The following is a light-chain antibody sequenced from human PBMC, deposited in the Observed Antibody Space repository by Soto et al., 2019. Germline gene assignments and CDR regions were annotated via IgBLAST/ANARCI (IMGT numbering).Light chain of an antibody. CDR3: QQTYTTPEIT. J-gene: IGKJ5*01. V-gene: IGKV1-39*01. CDR2: GAS. CDR1: QSISIS. Sequence: DIHMTQSPSSLASSLGGRVTITCRASQSISISLNWYQLKPGKAPNLLMYGASYLKSGVPTRFSGSGSGTDFTLTISSLQPEDFATYYCQQTYTTPEITFGQGTRLEIK.